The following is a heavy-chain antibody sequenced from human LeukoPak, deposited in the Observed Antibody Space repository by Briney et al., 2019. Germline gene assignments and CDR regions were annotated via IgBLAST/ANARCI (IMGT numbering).Heavy chain of an antibody. D-gene: IGHD6-13*01. V-gene: IGHV4-61*02. J-gene: IGHJ6*03. CDR2: IYTSGST. Sequence: PSETLSLTCTVSGGSISSGSYYWSWIRQPAGKGLEWIGRIYTSGSTNYNPSLKSRVTISVDTSKNQFSLKLSSVTAADTAVYYCARWAGIAAAGSLYYYYYMDVWGKGTTVTISS. CDR3: ARWAGIAAAGSLYYYYYMDV. CDR1: GGSISSGSYY.